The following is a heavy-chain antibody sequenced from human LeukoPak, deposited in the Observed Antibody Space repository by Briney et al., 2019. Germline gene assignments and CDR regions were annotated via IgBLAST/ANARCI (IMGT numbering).Heavy chain of an antibody. D-gene: IGHD3-22*01. CDR1: GGSLCSYY. V-gene: IGHV4-4*07. Sequence: PSETLYLTCTVSGGSLCSYYWSWIRQHAGKGPEWVGRTYTSVSTNYNPSLKSRVTMSVDTSKNQFSLKRSSVAAADTAVYYCARGPYYYDSSGYYLDYWGQGTLVTVSS. CDR2: TYTSVST. J-gene: IGHJ4*02. CDR3: ARGPYYYDSSGYYLDY.